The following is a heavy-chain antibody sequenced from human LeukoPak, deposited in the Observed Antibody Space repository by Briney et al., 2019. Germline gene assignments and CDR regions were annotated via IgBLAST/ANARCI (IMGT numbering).Heavy chain of an antibody. J-gene: IGHJ6*02. V-gene: IGHV4-59*01. CDR1: GGSISSYY. CDR3: ARGGLVAATRGGYYYYGMDV. CDR2: IYYSGST. D-gene: IGHD2-15*01. Sequence: ASETLSLTCTVSGGSISSYYWSWIRQPPGKGLEWIGYIYYSGSTNYNPSLKSRVTISVDTSKNQFSLKLSSVTAADTAVYYCARGGLVAATRGGYYYYGMDVWGQGTTVTVSS.